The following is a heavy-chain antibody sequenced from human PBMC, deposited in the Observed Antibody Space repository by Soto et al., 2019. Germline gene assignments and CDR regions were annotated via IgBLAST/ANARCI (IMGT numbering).Heavy chain of an antibody. J-gene: IGHJ3*02. CDR2: MSHSGGT. D-gene: IGHD1-1*01. CDR1: GGSVNSGNYY. Sequence: QVQLQQWGAGLLKPSETLSLTCAVFGGSVNSGNYYWSWIRQPPGKGLEWIGEMSHSGGTHFNPSLTSRVTISVDTSKNQFSLKMSSVTAADTALYYCARVERGTATTVVDAFDIWGPGTMVNVSS. V-gene: IGHV4-34*01. CDR3: ARVERGTATTVVDAFDI.